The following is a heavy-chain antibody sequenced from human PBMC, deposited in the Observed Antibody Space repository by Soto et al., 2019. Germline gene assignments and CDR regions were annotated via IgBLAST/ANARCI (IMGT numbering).Heavy chain of an antibody. Sequence: ASVKVSCKPSGYTFNTYYLHWLRQAPGQALEWMGVIHPSGGGTTYAQKFLGRVTVTRDTSTTTVFMELSSLRSDDTAVYYCARGGHIAVVAASFDYWGQGTLVTVSS. D-gene: IGHD2-21*02. J-gene: IGHJ4*02. CDR1: GYTFNTYY. CDR3: ARGGHIAVVAASFDY. CDR2: IHPSGGGT. V-gene: IGHV1-46*02.